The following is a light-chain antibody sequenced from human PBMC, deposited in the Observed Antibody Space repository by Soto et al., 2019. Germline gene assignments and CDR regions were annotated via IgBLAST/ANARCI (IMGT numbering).Light chain of an antibody. Sequence: EIMMTQSPATLSVSPGERATLSCRASQSVSSNLAWYQQRPGQAPRLLIFDAAIRATGIPASFSGSGSGTEFTLTISSLQSEDFTVYYCQQYNNWPWTFGQGTKVDIK. CDR3: QQYNNWPWT. J-gene: IGKJ1*01. CDR2: DAA. CDR1: QSVSSN. V-gene: IGKV3-15*01.